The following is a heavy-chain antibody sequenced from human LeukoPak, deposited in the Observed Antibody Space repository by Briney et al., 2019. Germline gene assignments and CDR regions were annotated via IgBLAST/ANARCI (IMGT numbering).Heavy chain of an antibody. V-gene: IGHV4-39*01. CDR2: IYYSGST. Sequence: SETLSLTCTVSGGSISSSSYYWGWIRQPPGKGLEWIGSIYYSGSTYYNPSLKSRVTICVDTSNNQFSLKLSSVTDADTAVYSCAGSSGWYVYFQHWGQGTLVTVSS. CDR1: GGSISSSSYY. D-gene: IGHD6-19*01. J-gene: IGHJ1*01. CDR3: AGSSGWYVYFQH.